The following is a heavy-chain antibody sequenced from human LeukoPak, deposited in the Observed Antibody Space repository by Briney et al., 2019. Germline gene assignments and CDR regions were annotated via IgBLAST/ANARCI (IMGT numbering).Heavy chain of an antibody. V-gene: IGHV4-30-2*01. J-gene: IGHJ3*02. CDR3: ARTSSADALDI. Sequence: SSETLSLTCAVSGGSISSGGYSWSWIRQPPGKGLEWIGYIYHSGSTYYNPSLKSRVTISVDRSKNQFSLKLSSVTAADTAVYYCARTSSADALDIWGQGTMVTVSS. CDR1: GGSISSGGYS. CDR2: IYHSGST.